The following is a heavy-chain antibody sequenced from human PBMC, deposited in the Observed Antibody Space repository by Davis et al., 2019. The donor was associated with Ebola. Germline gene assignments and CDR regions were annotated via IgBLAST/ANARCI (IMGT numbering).Heavy chain of an antibody. CDR1: GDSISTYY. V-gene: IGHV4-59*12. Sequence: SETLSLTCTVSGDSISTYYWSWIRQPPGKGLEWIGYIYYTGRTNYNPSLKSRVTISLDTSKNQFSLKLNSVTAADTAVYYCARDYYDSSGYLYYFDSWGQGTLVTVSS. J-gene: IGHJ4*02. D-gene: IGHD3-22*01. CDR3: ARDYYDSSGYLYYFDS. CDR2: IYYTGRT.